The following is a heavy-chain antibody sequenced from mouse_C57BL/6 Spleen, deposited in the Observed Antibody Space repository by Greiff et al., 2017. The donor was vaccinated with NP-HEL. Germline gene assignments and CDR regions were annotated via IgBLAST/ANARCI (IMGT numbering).Heavy chain of an antibody. V-gene: IGHV1-69*01. CDR3: ARWRGDYFDY. CDR2: IDPSDSYT. J-gene: IGHJ2*01. CDR1: GYTFTSYW. Sequence: VQLQQSGAELVMPGASVKLSCKASGYTFTSYWMHWVKQRPGQGLEWIGEIDPSDSYTNYNQKFKGKSTLTVDKSSSTAYMQLSSLTSEDSAVYYCARWRGDYFDYWGQGTTLTVSS.